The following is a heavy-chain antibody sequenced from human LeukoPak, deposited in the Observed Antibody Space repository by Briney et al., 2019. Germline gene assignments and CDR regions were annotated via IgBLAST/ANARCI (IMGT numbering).Heavy chain of an antibody. Sequence: GGSLRLSCAASGFTFISYAMSWVRQAPGKGLEWVSAISGSGGNTYYADSVKGRFTISRDNSKNTLYLQMNSLRAEDTAVYYCAKDKVVPAATTDYWGQGTLVTVSS. V-gene: IGHV3-23*01. CDR2: ISGSGGNT. J-gene: IGHJ4*02. CDR3: AKDKVVPAATTDY. D-gene: IGHD2-2*01. CDR1: GFTFISYA.